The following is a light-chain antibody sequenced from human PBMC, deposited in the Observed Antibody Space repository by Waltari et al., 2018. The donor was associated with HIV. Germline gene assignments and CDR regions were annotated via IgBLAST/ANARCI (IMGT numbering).Light chain of an antibody. Sequence: QSALTQPASVSGSPRQSITISCTGTSSDVGGYNYVSWYQQHPGKAPKLMIYDVSNRPSGLSDRFPGSKSGNTASLTISGLQAEDEADYYCSSYTSSSTPYVFGTGTKLTVL. J-gene: IGLJ1*01. CDR2: DVS. CDR3: SSYTSSSTPYV. V-gene: IGLV2-14*03. CDR1: SSDVGGYNY.